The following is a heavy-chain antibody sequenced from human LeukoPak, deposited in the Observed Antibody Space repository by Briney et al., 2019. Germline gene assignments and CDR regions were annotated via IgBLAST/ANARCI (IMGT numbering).Heavy chain of an antibody. J-gene: IGHJ4*02. D-gene: IGHD3-22*01. CDR2: ISGSGGST. CDR1: GFTFSSYA. Sequence: GGSLRLSCAASGFTFSSYAMSWVRQAPGKGLEWVSAISGSGGSTYYADSVKGRFTISRDTSKNTLYLQMNSLRAEDTAVYYCAKDGYYYDSSGYLANFDYWGQGTLVTVSS. CDR3: AKDGYYYDSSGYLANFDY. V-gene: IGHV3-23*01.